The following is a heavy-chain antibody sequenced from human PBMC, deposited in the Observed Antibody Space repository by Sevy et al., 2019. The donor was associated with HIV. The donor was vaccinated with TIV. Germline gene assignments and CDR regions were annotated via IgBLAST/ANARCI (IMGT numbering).Heavy chain of an antibody. Sequence: GGSLRLSCAASGFTFSTYGMHWVRQAPGKGLEWVAVIRFEGSNTYYADYVKGRFTISRDIAKNTMHLQMNSLRAEDTAVYYCARYLEFYDYGDYGPAFMPDYWGQGTLVTVSS. CDR3: ARYLEFYDYGDYGPAFMPDY. D-gene: IGHD4-17*01. CDR2: IRFEGSNT. CDR1: GFTFSTYG. J-gene: IGHJ4*02. V-gene: IGHV3-33*01.